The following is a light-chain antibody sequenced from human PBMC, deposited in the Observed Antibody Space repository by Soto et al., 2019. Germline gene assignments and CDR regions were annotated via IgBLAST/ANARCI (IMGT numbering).Light chain of an antibody. CDR1: QGIRDF. V-gene: IGKV1-9*01. J-gene: IGKJ4*01. CDR2: AAS. CDR3: QQFNVYPLT. Sequence: DIQLTQSPSFLSASVGDRVTISCRASQGIRDFLAWYQQKPGKAPKLLIYAASTLQAGVPTRFSGFASGTEXXXXXXXXXXXXXXXYYCQQFNVYPLTFGGGTKVEIK.